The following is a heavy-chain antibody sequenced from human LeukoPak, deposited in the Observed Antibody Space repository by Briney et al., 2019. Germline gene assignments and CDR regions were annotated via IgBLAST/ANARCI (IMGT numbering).Heavy chain of an antibody. CDR3: ARGPWELLYYFDY. J-gene: IGHJ4*02. Sequence: SVRVSCKSSVDTFSSYAISWVRQAPGQGLEWMGRILPIFGTANYAQKFQGRVTITTDESTSTAYMELSSLRSEDTAVYYCARGPWELLYYFDYWGLGTLVTVSS. V-gene: IGHV1-69*05. CDR2: ILPIFGTA. D-gene: IGHD1-26*01. CDR1: VDTFSSYA.